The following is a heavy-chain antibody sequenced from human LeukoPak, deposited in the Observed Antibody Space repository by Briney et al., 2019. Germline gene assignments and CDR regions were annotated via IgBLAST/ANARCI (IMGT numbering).Heavy chain of an antibody. Sequence: GGSLRLSCAASGFTFSDHYMDWVRQAPGKGLEWVGRTRNKANSYTTEYAASVKGRFTISRDDSKNSLYLRMNSLKTEDTAVYYCAREGTLTDCSGGSCYLYYYGMDVWGQGTTVTVSS. D-gene: IGHD2-15*01. CDR2: TRNKANSYTT. CDR1: GFTFSDHY. V-gene: IGHV3-72*01. J-gene: IGHJ6*02. CDR3: AREGTLTDCSGGSCYLYYYGMDV.